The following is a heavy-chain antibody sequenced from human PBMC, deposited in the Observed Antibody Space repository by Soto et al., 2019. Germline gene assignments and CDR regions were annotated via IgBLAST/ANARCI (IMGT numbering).Heavy chain of an antibody. D-gene: IGHD2-15*01. J-gene: IGHJ4*02. CDR1: GFTFGDYG. Sequence: PGGSLRLSCTTSGFTFGDYGMSWVRQAPGKGLEWLGFIRSGRYSATTEYAASVKGRFTVTRDDFKSIAYLQMNNLETEDTAVYYCTRAPLRCSGGSCYSADSWGRGTLVTVSS. V-gene: IGHV3-49*04. CDR3: TRAPLRCSGGSCYSADS. CDR2: IRSGRYSATT.